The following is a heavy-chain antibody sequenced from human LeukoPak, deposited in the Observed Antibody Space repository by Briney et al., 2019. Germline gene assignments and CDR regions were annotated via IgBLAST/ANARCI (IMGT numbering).Heavy chain of an antibody. D-gene: IGHD3-3*01. Sequence: SETLSLTCAVYGGSFSGYYWSWIRQPPGKGLEWIGEINHSGSTNYNPSLKSRVTISVDTSKNQFSLKLSSVTAADTAVYYCARTMTYYDFWSGYQSCYFDCWGQGTLVTVSS. V-gene: IGHV4-34*01. J-gene: IGHJ4*02. CDR3: ARTMTYYDFWSGYQSCYFDC. CDR2: INHSGST. CDR1: GGSFSGYY.